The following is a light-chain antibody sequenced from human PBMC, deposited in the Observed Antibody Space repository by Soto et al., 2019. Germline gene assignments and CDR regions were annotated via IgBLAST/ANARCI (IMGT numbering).Light chain of an antibody. CDR3: QQYNNWPPDRT. V-gene: IGKV3-15*01. Sequence: EIVMTQAPATLSVSPGERATLSCRASQSVGSNLAWYQQKHGQAPRLLIYGASTRATGIPARFSGSGSGTEFTLTLSSLQSEHFAIYFCQQYNNWPPDRTFGQGTKVEIK. CDR1: QSVGSN. CDR2: GAS. J-gene: IGKJ1*01.